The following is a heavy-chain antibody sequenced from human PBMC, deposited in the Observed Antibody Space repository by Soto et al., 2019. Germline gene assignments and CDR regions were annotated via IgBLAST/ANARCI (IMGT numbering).Heavy chain of an antibody. Sequence: ASVKVSCKASGYTFTSYAMHWVRQAPGQRLEWMGWINAGNGNTKYSQKFQGRVTITRDTSASTAYMELSSLRSEDTAVYDCARLLGLCGASDYWGQGTLVTVSS. V-gene: IGHV1-3*01. CDR2: INAGNGNT. J-gene: IGHJ4*02. CDR3: ARLLGLCGASDY. CDR1: GYTFTSYA. D-gene: IGHD2-2*01.